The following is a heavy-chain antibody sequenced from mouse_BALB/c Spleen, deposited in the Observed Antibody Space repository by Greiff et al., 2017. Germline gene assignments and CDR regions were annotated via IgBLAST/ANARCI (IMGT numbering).Heavy chain of an antibody. Sequence: QVQLQQSGAELVRPGTSVKVSCKASGYAFTNYLIEWVKQRPGQGLEWIGAIYPGNSDTSYNQKFKGKAKLTAVTSASTAYMELSSLTNEDSAVYYCTTYGNYYYAMDYWGQGTSVTVSS. V-gene: IGHV1-54*01. CDR2: IYPGNSDT. D-gene: IGHD2-1*01. CDR1: GYAFTNYL. J-gene: IGHJ4*01. CDR3: TTYGNYYYAMDY.